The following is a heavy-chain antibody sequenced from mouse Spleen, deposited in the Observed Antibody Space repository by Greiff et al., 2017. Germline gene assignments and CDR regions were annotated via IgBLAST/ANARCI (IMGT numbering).Heavy chain of an antibody. V-gene: IGHV1-4*01. J-gene: IGHJ3*01. CDR2: INPSSGYT. Sequence: VMLVESGAELARPGASVKMSCKASGYTFTSYTMHWVKQRPGQGLEWIGYINPSSGYTKYNQKFKDKATLTADKSSSTAYMQLSSLTSEDSAVYYCARGDGYLAWFAYWGQGTLVTVSA. CDR3: ARGDGYLAWFAY. CDR1: GYTFTSYT. D-gene: IGHD2-3*01.